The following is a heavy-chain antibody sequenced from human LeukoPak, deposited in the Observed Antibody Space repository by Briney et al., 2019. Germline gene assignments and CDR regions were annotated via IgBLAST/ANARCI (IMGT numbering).Heavy chain of an antibody. CDR2: IYHTGST. Sequence: PSQTLSLTCDVSGGSISSGLYSWSWIRQPLGKGLERIGYIYHTGSTYYNPSLKSRVTISVDTSKNQFSLRLSSVTAADTAVYYCARLQYCSGTSCYWFDPWGQGTLVTVSS. CDR1: GGSISSGLYS. CDR3: ARLQYCSGTSCYWFDP. V-gene: IGHV4-30-2*01. D-gene: IGHD2-2*01. J-gene: IGHJ5*02.